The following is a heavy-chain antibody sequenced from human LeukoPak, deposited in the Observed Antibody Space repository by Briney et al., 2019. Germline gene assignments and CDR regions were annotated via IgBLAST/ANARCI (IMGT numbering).Heavy chain of an antibody. CDR1: GFTFSSYA. CDR3: AIPSYYDTAAFDY. V-gene: IGHV3-30-3*01. CDR2: ISYDGSNK. Sequence: GGSLRLSCAASGFTFSSYAMPWVRQAPGKGLEWVAVISYDGSNKYYADSVKGRFTISRDNSKNTLYLQMNSLRAEDTAVYYCAIPSYYDTAAFDYWGQGTLVTVSS. J-gene: IGHJ4*02. D-gene: IGHD3-22*01.